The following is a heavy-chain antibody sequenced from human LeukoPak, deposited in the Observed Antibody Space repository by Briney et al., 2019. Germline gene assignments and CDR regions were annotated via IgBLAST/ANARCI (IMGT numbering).Heavy chain of an antibody. J-gene: IGHJ4*02. Sequence: PGRSLRLSCVVSGLTLSREGLHWVRQAPGKGLEWVAVISSDESTKYYADSVKGRLTISRDNTRNTLYLQMDSLRAEDTAVYYCARDFGGLDGDGLDYWGQGTLVTVS. CDR2: ISSDESTK. V-gene: IGHV3-30-3*01. CDR3: ARDFGGLDGDGLDY. D-gene: IGHD4-17*01. CDR1: GLTLSREG.